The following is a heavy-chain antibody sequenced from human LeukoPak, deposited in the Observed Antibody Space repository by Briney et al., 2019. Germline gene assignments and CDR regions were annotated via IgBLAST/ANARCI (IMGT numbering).Heavy chain of an antibody. CDR1: GGSISSYY. CDR2: IYYSGST. CDR3: ARQQSSFGDYFDY. J-gene: IGHJ4*02. D-gene: IGHD3-10*01. V-gene: IGHV4-59*08. Sequence: SSETLSLTCTVSGGSISSYYWSWIRQPPGKGLEWIGYIYYSGSTNYNPSLKSRVTISVDTSKNQFSLKLSSVTAADTAVYYCARQQSSFGDYFDYWGQGTLVTVSS.